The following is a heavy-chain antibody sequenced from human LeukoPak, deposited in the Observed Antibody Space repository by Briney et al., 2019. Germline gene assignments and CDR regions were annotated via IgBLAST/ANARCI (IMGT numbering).Heavy chain of an antibody. CDR1: GGSITTYY. V-gene: IGHV4-59*01. Sequence: SETLSLTCTVSGGSITTYYWSWIRQPPGKGLEWIGFIYYSGITNYNPSLKSRVTISVDTSKNQFSLKLSSATAADTAVYYCARVSHFDSNGYSPWGQGTLVTVFS. D-gene: IGHD3-22*01. CDR2: IYYSGIT. J-gene: IGHJ4*02. CDR3: ARVSHFDSNGYSP.